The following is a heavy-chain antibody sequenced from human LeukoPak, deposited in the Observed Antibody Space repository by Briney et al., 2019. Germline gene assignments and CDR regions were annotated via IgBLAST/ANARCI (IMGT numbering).Heavy chain of an antibody. Sequence: ASVKVSCKASGYSFTGHYMHWVRQAPGQGLEWMGWINPKSGGTNYAQKFQGRVTMTRDTSISTAYMDMSSLRSDDTAVYYCARGWVGGIIRYFDWLPFDYWGQGTLVTVSS. D-gene: IGHD3-9*01. V-gene: IGHV1-2*02. J-gene: IGHJ4*02. CDR3: ARGWVGGIIRYFDWLPFDY. CDR1: GYSFTGHY. CDR2: INPKSGGT.